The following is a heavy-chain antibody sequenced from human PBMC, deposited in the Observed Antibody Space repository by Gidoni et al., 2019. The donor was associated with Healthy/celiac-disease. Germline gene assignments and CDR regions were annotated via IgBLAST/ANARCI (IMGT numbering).Heavy chain of an antibody. CDR1: GFTFSFYA. V-gene: IGHV3-23*01. CDR3: AKDRGRRTYYFDY. CDR2: ISDTGGNT. J-gene: IGHJ4*02. Sequence: EVQLLESGGGLVQPGGSLRLSCAASGFTFSFYAVNWVRQAPGKGLEGVSTISDTGGNTYYADSVKGRFTISRDNSKNKLFLQMNSLRADDTAVYYCAKDRGRRTYYFDYWGQGVLVTVSS.